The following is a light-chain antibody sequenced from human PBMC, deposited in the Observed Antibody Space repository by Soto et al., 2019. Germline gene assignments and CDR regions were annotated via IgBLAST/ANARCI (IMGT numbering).Light chain of an antibody. CDR2: DAS. CDR3: QQRSNWRRLT. Sequence: EIVLTQSPATLSLSPGERATLSCRASQSVSSYLAWYQQKPGQAPRLLIYDASNRATGILARFSGSGSGTDFTLTISSLEPEDFAVYYCQQRSNWRRLTFGGGTKVEIK. J-gene: IGKJ4*01. V-gene: IGKV3-11*01. CDR1: QSVSSY.